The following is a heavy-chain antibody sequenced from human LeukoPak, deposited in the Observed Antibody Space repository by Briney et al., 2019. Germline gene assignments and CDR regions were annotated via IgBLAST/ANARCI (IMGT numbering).Heavy chain of an antibody. CDR1: GFTVSSNY. D-gene: IGHD6-13*01. V-gene: IGHV3-53*04. CDR3: ARGFTAAVDY. J-gene: IGHJ4*02. CDR2: MYSGGST. Sequence: GGSLRLSCAASGFTVSSNYMSWVRQAPGKGLEWVSVMYSGGSTYYADSVKGRFTISRHNSKNTLYLQMNSLRAEDTAVYYCARGFTAAVDYWGQGTLVTVSS.